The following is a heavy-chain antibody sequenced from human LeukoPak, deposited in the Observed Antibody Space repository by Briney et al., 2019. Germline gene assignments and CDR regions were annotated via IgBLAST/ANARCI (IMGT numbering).Heavy chain of an antibody. D-gene: IGHD5-12*01. CDR2: IYYSGST. J-gene: IGHJ4*02. Sequence: PSETLSLTCTVSGGSIRSYYWSWIRQPPGKGLEWIGYIYYSGSTNYNPSLKSRVIISVDTSRNQFSLRLSSVTAADTAVYYCARVLVDTGLYYFDYWGQGTLVTVSS. CDR1: GGSIRSYY. CDR3: ARVLVDTGLYYFDY. V-gene: IGHV4-59*12.